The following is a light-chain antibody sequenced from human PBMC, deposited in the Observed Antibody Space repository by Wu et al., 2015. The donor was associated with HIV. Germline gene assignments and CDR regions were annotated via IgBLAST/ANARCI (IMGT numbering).Light chain of an antibody. CDR1: QDIRNE. CDR2: SAS. J-gene: IGKJ1*01. CDR3: LQHYNYPWT. V-gene: IGKV1-6*01. Sequence: IQMTQSPSSLSASVGDRVTITCRASQDIRNELGWYQQKPGRAPKVLISSASSLQSGVPPRFSGSGSGTAFTFTISSLRPEDFATYYCLQHYNYPWTFGQGTKVEIK.